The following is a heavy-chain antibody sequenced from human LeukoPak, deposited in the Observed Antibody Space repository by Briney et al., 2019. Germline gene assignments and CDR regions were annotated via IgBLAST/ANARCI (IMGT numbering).Heavy chain of an antibody. J-gene: IGHJ4*02. V-gene: IGHV1-69*04. CDR2: IIPILGIA. CDR3: ARSVEDYDFWSGYWY. Sequence: SVKVSCKASVGTFSSYAISWVRQAPGQGLEWMGRIIPILGIANYAQKFQGRVTITADKSTSTAYMKLSSLRSEDTAVYYCARSVEDYDFWSGYWYWGQGTLVTVSS. D-gene: IGHD3-3*01. CDR1: VGTFSSYA.